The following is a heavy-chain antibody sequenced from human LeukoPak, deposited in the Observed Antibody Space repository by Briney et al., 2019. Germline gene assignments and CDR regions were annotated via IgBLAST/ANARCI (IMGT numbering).Heavy chain of an antibody. CDR3: TGHHQAYSRTY. Sequence: PGGSLRLSCAASGFTFSSYAMSWVRQAPGKGLEWVSAISGRGGSTYYADSVKGRFTISRDNAKGTLYLQMSSLRAEDTAVYYCTGHHQAYSRTYWGQGTLVTVSS. D-gene: IGHD4-11*01. CDR1: GFTFSSYA. V-gene: IGHV3-23*01. CDR2: ISGRGGST. J-gene: IGHJ4*02.